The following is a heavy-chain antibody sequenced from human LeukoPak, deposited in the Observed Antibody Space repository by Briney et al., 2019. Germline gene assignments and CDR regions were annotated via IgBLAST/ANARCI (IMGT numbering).Heavy chain of an antibody. V-gene: IGHV3-53*01. CDR1: GFTVRSNY. D-gene: IGHD2-21*01. CDR2: IYSGGST. Sequence: GGSLRLSCAASGFTVRSNYMSWVRQAPGKGLEWVSVIYSGGSTYYADSVKGRFTISRDNSKNTLYLQMNSLRAEDTAVYYCAKDRRGDPNYFDYWGQGTLVTVSS. J-gene: IGHJ4*02. CDR3: AKDRRGDPNYFDY.